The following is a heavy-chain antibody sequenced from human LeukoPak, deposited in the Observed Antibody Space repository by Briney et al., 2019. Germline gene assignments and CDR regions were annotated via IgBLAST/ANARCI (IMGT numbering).Heavy chain of an antibody. D-gene: IGHD2-2*02. Sequence: ASVKGSCKASGYTFTSYDINWVRQATGQGLEWMGWMNPNSGNTGYAQKFQGRVTMTRNTSINTAYMELSSLRSEDTAVYYCARGYCSSTSCYTENWFDPWGQGTLVTVSS. J-gene: IGHJ5*02. CDR2: MNPNSGNT. CDR1: GYTFTSYD. V-gene: IGHV1-8*01. CDR3: ARGYCSSTSCYTENWFDP.